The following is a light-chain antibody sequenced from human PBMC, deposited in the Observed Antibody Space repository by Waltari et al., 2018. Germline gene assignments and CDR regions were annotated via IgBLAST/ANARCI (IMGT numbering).Light chain of an antibody. J-gene: IGKJ1*01. CDR3: QQYVSLPAT. CDR1: QSISRP. CDR2: DAS. V-gene: IGKV3-20*01. Sequence: ELMLTQSPGTLSLSPGERATLSGRASQSISRPLAWYQQKPGQAPRLLIYDASTRATGIPDRFSGSGSGTDFSLTISRLEPEDSAVYYCQQYVSLPATFGQGTKVEIK.